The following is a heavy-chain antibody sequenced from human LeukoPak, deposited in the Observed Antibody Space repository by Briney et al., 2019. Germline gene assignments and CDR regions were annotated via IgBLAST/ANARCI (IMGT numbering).Heavy chain of an antibody. V-gene: IGHV5-51*01. Sequence: GEALKISCNGSGYSLTSYRIGRVRQMPGEGVEWMGISYPGDSDTRYSPSFQGQVTISADKSISTAYMQWSSLRASDTAMYYCARQLVVENWFDPWGQGNLVTVSS. CDR3: ARQLVVENWFDP. CDR1: GYSLTSYR. D-gene: IGHD6-13*01. CDR2: SYPGDSDT. J-gene: IGHJ5*02.